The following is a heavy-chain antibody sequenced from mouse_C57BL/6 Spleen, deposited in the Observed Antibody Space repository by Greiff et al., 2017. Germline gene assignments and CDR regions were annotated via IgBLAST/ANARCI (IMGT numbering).Heavy chain of an antibody. CDR3: ARRGFHYYGSSFHYFDY. J-gene: IGHJ2*01. CDR2: INPNNGGT. D-gene: IGHD1-1*01. Sequence: EVQLQQSGPELVKPGASVKMSCKASGYTFTDYNMHWVKQSHGKSLEWIGYINPNNGGTSYNQKFKGKATLTVNKSSSTAYMELRSLTSEDSAVYYCARRGFHYYGSSFHYFDYWGQGTTLTVSS. CDR1: GYTFTDYN. V-gene: IGHV1-22*01.